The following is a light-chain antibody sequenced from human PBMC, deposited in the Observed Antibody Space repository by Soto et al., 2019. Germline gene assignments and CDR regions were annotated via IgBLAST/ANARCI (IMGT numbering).Light chain of an antibody. CDR2: GAS. J-gene: IGKJ1*01. CDR1: QSVSNNY. V-gene: IGKV3-20*01. CDR3: QQYAASPRT. Sequence: EIVLTQSPGTLSLSPRERATLSCRASQSVSNNYLAWYQHRPGQAPRLLIYGASTRAPGIPDRFSGSGSATDFTLTISRLEPEDFAVYYCQQYAASPRTFGQGTQVVV.